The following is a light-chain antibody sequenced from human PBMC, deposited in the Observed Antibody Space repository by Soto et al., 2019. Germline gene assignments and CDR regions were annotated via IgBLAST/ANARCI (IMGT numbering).Light chain of an antibody. CDR1: QSVSSY. V-gene: IGKV3-11*01. J-gene: IGKJ1*01. CDR3: QQRSNWPVT. Sequence: EIVLTNSLGTMSLSPGERATLSCRASQSVSSYLAWYQQKPGQAPRLLIYDASTRATGISARFSGSGSGTDFTLTISSLEPEDFAVYYCQQRSNWPVTFGQGTKVDIK. CDR2: DAS.